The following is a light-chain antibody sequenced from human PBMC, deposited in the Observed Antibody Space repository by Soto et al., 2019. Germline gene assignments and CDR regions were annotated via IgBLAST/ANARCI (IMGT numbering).Light chain of an antibody. CDR1: SSDVGGYNY. Sequence: SALTQPASVSGSPGQSITLSCTGTSSDVGGYNYVSWYQQHPGKAPKLMIYDVSNRPSGVSNRFSGSKSGNTASLTISGLQAEDEADYYCSSYTSSSPVVFGGGTQLTVL. V-gene: IGLV2-14*01. J-gene: IGLJ2*01. CDR2: DVS. CDR3: SSYTSSSPVV.